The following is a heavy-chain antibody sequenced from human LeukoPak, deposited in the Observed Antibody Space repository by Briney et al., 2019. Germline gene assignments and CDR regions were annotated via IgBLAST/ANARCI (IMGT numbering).Heavy chain of an antibody. V-gene: IGHV3-48*01. D-gene: IGHD2-2*01. J-gene: IGHJ4*02. Sequence: PGGSLRLSCAASGFTFSSYSMNWVRQAPGKGLEWVSYISSRGSTIYYADSVKGRFTISRDNAKNSLYLQMNSLRAEDTAVYYCARDPPYCSSTSCYPDYWGQGTLVTVSS. CDR3: ARDPPYCSSTSCYPDY. CDR2: ISSRGSTI. CDR1: GFTFSSYS.